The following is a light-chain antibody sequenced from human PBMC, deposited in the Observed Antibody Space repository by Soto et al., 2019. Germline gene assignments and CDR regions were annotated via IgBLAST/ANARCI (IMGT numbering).Light chain of an antibody. V-gene: IGKV3-20*01. CDR1: QSVSSSY. CDR2: GAS. J-gene: IGKJ4*01. CDR3: QQYGNSPLT. Sequence: EIVLTQSPCTLSLSPGERATLSGRASQSVSSSYLAWYQQRPGQAPRLLIYGASNRATGIPDRVSGSGSGTDFTLTISRLEPEDFAVYFCQQYGNSPLTFGGGTKVDIK.